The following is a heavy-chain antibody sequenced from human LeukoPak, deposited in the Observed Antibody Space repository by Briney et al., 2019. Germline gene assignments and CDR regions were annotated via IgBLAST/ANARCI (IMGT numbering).Heavy chain of an antibody. Sequence: GGSLRLSCAASGFTFSNAWMSWVRQAPGQGLEWVSSIDGDGGTTYYADSVKGRFTISRDNSKNTLYLQMNSLTAEDTAVYSCAKGFRYFDYWGQGTLVTVSS. J-gene: IGHJ4*02. CDR1: GFTFSNAW. D-gene: IGHD2/OR15-2a*01. CDR2: IDGDGGTT. CDR3: AKGFRYFDY. V-gene: IGHV3-23*01.